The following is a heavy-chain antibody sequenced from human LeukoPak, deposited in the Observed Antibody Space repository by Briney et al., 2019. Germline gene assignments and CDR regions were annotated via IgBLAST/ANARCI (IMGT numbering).Heavy chain of an antibody. Sequence: GGSLRLSCAASGFTFSSYAMSWVRQAPGKGLESVSAISGSGGSTYYADSVKGRFTISRDNSKNMLYLQMNSLRAEDTAVYYCAKDRIAAADYFDYWGQGTLVTVSS. V-gene: IGHV3-23*01. J-gene: IGHJ4*02. CDR2: ISGSGGST. CDR3: AKDRIAAADYFDY. CDR1: GFTFSSYA. D-gene: IGHD6-13*01.